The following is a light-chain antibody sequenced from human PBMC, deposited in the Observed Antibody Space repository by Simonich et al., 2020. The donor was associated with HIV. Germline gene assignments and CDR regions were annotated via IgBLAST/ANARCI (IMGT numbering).Light chain of an antibody. CDR2: KAS. CDR3: QHYNSYPTWT. V-gene: IGKV1-5*03. Sequence: DIQMTQSPSTLSASVGDRVTITCRASQRISSWLAWYQQKPGKAPKLLIYKASSLESGVPSRFSGSGSGTEFTLTISSLQPDDFATYYCQHYNSYPTWTFGQGTKVEIK. CDR1: QRISSW. J-gene: IGKJ1*01.